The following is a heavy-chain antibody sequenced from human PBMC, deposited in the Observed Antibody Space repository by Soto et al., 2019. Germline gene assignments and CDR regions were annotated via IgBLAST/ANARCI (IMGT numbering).Heavy chain of an antibody. Sequence: GGSLRLSCAASGFTFSSYAMSWVRQAPGKGLEWVSAISGSGGSTYYADSVKGRFTISRDNSKNTLYLQMNSLRAEDTAVYYCAKGESIGGLLWFGELLYGYFDYWGQGTLVTVSS. CDR1: GFTFSSYA. CDR3: AKGESIGGLLWFGELLYGYFDY. V-gene: IGHV3-23*01. D-gene: IGHD3-10*01. CDR2: ISGSGGST. J-gene: IGHJ4*02.